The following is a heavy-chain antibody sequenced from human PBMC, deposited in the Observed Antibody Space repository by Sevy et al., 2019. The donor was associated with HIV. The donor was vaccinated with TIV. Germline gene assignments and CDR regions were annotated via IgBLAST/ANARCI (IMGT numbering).Heavy chain of an antibody. D-gene: IGHD3-9*01. J-gene: IGHJ4*02. CDR2: ISAYNGNT. V-gene: IGHV1-18*01. Sequence: ASVKVSCKASGYTFTSYGISWVRQAPGQGLEWMGWISAYNGNTNYAQKLQGRVTMTTDTSTSTAYMDLRSLGSDDTAVYYCARVLLTVNGGRGYYFDYWGQGTLVTVSS. CDR1: GYTFTSYG. CDR3: ARVLLTVNGGRGYYFDY.